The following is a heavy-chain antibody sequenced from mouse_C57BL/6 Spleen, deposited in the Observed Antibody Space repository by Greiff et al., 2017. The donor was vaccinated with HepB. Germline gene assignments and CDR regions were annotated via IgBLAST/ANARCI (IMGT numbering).Heavy chain of an antibody. CDR2: IYPGDGDT. CDR3: AREDLGQRYLDY. D-gene: IGHD3-3*01. Sequence: VQLQQSGAELVKPGASVKISCKASGYAFSSYWMNWVKQRPGKGLEWIGQIYPGDGDTNYNGKFKGKATLTADKSSSTAYMQLSSLTSEDSAVYFCAREDLGQRYLDYWGQGTTLTVSS. CDR1: GYAFSSYW. V-gene: IGHV1-80*01. J-gene: IGHJ2*01.